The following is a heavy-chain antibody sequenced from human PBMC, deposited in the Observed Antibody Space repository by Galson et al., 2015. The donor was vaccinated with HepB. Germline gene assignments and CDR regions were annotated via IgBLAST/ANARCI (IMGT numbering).Heavy chain of an antibody. D-gene: IGHD6-19*01. CDR2: IYYSGST. CDR3: ARHARAVAGSSWFDP. J-gene: IGHJ5*02. V-gene: IGHV4-59*08. CDR1: GGSISSYY. Sequence: ETLSLTCTVSGGSISSYYWSWIRQPPGKGLEWIGYIYYSGSTNYNPSLKSRVTISVDTSKNQFSLKLSSVTAADTAVYYCARHARAVAGSSWFDPWGQGTLVTVSS.